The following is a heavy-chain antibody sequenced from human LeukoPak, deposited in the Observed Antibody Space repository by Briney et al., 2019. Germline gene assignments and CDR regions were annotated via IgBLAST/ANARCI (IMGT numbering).Heavy chain of an antibody. D-gene: IGHD3-3*01. Sequence: KPSETLSLTCTVSGGSISSGSYYWSWIRQPAGKGLEWIGRIYTSGSTNYNPSLKSRVTISVDTSKNQFSLKLSSVTAADTAVYYCARDNFWSGYYGAGHFDYWGQGTLVTVSS. CDR3: ARDNFWSGYYGAGHFDY. CDR1: GGSISSGSYY. J-gene: IGHJ4*02. V-gene: IGHV4-61*02. CDR2: IYTSGST.